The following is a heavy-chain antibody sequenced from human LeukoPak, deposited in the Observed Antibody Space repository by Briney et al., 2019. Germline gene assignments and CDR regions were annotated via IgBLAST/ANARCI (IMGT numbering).Heavy chain of an antibody. D-gene: IGHD4-17*01. J-gene: IGHJ5*02. V-gene: IGHV3-21*01. CDR1: GFTFSSYS. Sequence: GGSLRLSCAAPGFTFSSYSMNWFRQAPGKGLEWASSISSSSSYIYYADSVKGRFTISRDNAKNSLYLQMNSLRAEDTAVYYCARGLYGRVAANWFDPWGQGTLVTVSS. CDR2: ISSSSSYI. CDR3: ARGLYGRVAANWFDP.